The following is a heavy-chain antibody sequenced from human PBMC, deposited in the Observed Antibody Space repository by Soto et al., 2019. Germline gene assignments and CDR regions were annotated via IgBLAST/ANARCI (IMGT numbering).Heavy chain of an antibody. J-gene: IGHJ6*02. D-gene: IGHD3-3*01. Sequence: QVQLVESGGGVVQPGRSLRLSCAASGFTFSSYGMHWVRQAPGKGLEWVAVISYDGSNKYYADSVKGRFTISRDNSKNTLYLKMNSLRAEDTAVYYCASGFGVVLPPGMDVWGQGSTVTVSS. CDR2: ISYDGSNK. CDR1: GFTFSSYG. V-gene: IGHV3-30*03. CDR3: ASGFGVVLPPGMDV.